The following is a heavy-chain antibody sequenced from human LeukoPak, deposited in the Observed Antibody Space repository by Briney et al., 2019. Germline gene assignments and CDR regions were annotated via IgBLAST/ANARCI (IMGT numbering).Heavy chain of an antibody. CDR2: INHSGST. CDR1: GGSFSGYY. V-gene: IGHV4-34*01. Sequence: SETLSLTCAVYGGSFSGYYWSWIRQPPVKGLEWIGEINHSGSTNYNPSLKSRVTISVDTSKNQFSLKLSSVTAADTAVYYCARAPKVRAYFDYWGQGTLVTVSS. J-gene: IGHJ4*02. CDR3: ARAPKVRAYFDY.